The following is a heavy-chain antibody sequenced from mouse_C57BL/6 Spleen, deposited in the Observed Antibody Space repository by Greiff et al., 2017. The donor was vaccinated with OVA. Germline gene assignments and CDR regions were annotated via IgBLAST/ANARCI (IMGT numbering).Heavy chain of an antibody. J-gene: IGHJ2*01. V-gene: IGHV1-52*01. CDR2: IDPSDSET. Sequence: QVQLKQPGAELVRPGSSVKLSCKASGYTFTSYWMHWVKQRPIQGLEWIGNIDPSDSETHYNQKFKDKATLTVDKSSSTAYMQLSSLTSEDSAVYYCARRGFLTPFDYWGQGTTLTVSS. CDR1: GYTFTSYW. CDR3: ARRGFLTPFDY.